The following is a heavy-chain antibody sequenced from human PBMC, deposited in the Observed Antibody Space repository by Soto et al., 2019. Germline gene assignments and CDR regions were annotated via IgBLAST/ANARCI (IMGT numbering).Heavy chain of an antibody. CDR1: GGSFSGYY. CDR2: INHSGST. D-gene: IGHD3-10*01. V-gene: IGHV4-34*01. J-gene: IGHJ4*02. Sequence: SETLSLTCAVYGGSFSGYYWSWIRQPPGKGLEWIGEINHSGSTNYNPSLKSRVTISVDTSKNQFSLKLSSVTAADTAVYYCARLQGGGSGSYRSFDYWGQGTLVTVSS. CDR3: ARLQGGGSGSYRSFDY.